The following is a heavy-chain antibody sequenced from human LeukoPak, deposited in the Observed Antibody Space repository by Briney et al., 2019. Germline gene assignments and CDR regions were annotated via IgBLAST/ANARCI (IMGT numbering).Heavy chain of an antibody. Sequence: GGSLRLSCAASGFTFSSYWMHWVRQAPGKGLVWVSRINSDGSITTYADSVRGRFTISRDNAKSTLYLQMNSLRAEDTAVYYCASSTQISLYADYWGHGDLCTVSS. D-gene: IGHD2-8*01. J-gene: IGHJ4*01. CDR2: INSDGSIT. CDR3: ASSTQISLYADY. V-gene: IGHV3-74*01. CDR1: GFTFSSYW.